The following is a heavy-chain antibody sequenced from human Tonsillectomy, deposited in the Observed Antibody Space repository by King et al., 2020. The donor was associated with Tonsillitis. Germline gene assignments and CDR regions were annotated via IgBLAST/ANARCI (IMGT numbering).Heavy chain of an antibody. V-gene: IGHV4-59*01. CDR1: GGSISNYY. CDR2: INDMGSSGST. Sequence: VHLQESGPGLVKPSETLSLTCTVSGGSISNYYWSWIRQPPGKGLEWIGYINDMGSSGSTKYNPSLRSRVIMSDDTAKNQFSLNLSSVSAADTAVYYCARDCGGACYSYWYFDLWGRGTLVTVSS. J-gene: IGHJ2*01. CDR3: ARDCGGACYSYWYFDL. D-gene: IGHD2-21*02.